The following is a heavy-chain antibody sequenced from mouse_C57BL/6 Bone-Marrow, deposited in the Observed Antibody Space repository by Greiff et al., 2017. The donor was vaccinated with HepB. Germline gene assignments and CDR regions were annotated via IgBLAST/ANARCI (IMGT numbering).Heavy chain of an antibody. D-gene: IGHD1-1*01. CDR1: GFNIKDYY. CDR3: VSYYYGSSYWYFDV. Sequence: EVQLQQSGAELVKPGASVKLSCTASGFNIKDYYMHWVKQRTEQGLEWIGRIDPEDGETTYAPKFQGKATITADTSSNAAYLQLSSLTSEDTAVYYCVSYYYGSSYWYFDVWGTGTTVTVSS. CDR2: IDPEDGET. J-gene: IGHJ1*03. V-gene: IGHV14-2*01.